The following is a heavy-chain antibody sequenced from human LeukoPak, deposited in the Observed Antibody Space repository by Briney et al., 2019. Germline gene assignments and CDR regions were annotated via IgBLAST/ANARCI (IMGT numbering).Heavy chain of an antibody. D-gene: IGHD2-2*01. J-gene: IGHJ5*02. CDR3: ARGDCSSTICPNWFDP. CDR1: GYSFTSYW. Sequence: GESLKISCKGSGYSFTSYWIGWVREMPGKGLEWMGIIYSGYSYTRYSPFFQGQVTIAADKSFSNAYLQWSSLKASDTGMYYCARGDCSSTICPNWFDPWGQGTLVTVSS. CDR2: IYSGYSYT. V-gene: IGHV5-51*01.